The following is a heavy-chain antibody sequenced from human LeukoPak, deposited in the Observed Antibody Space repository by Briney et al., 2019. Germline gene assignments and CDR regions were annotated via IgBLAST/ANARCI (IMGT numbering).Heavy chain of an antibody. Sequence: PSETLSLTCTVSGGSISSGSYYWGWIRQPPGKGLEWIGSIYYSGSTYYNPSLKSRVTISVDTSKNQFSLQLSSVTAADTAVYYCARQDYDSSGYYSLNYFDYWGQGTLVTVSS. CDR2: IYYSGST. CDR1: GGSISSGSYY. J-gene: IGHJ4*02. D-gene: IGHD3-22*01. V-gene: IGHV4-39*01. CDR3: ARQDYDSSGYYSLNYFDY.